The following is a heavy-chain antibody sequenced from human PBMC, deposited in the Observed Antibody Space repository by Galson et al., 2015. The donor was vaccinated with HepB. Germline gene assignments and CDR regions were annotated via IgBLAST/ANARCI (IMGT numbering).Heavy chain of an antibody. D-gene: IGHD4-17*01. CDR1: GFTFSSYA. J-gene: IGHJ6*02. V-gene: IGHV3-23*01. CDR2: ISGSGGST. CDR3: AKTLCDYGDYCYYYGMDV. Sequence: SLRLSCAASGFTFSSYAMSWVRQAPGKGLEWVSAISGSGGSTYYADSVKGRFTISRDNSKNTLYLQMNSLRAEDTAVYYCAKTLCDYGDYCYYYGMDVWGQGTTVTVSS.